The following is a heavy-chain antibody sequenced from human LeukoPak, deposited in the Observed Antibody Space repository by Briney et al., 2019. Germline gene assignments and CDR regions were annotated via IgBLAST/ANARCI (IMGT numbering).Heavy chain of an antibody. J-gene: IGHJ4*02. CDR3: AKDLYGSGSYEIRLFDY. V-gene: IGHV3-30*02. CDR2: IRFDGSKT. CDR1: GFTFSSYG. Sequence: GGSLRLSRAASGFTFSSYGMHWVRQAPGKGLEWVAFIRFDGSKTFYGDSVKGRFTVSRDNPKNTLYLQMNSLRAEDTAVYYCAKDLYGSGSYEIRLFDYWGQGTLVTISS. D-gene: IGHD3-10*01.